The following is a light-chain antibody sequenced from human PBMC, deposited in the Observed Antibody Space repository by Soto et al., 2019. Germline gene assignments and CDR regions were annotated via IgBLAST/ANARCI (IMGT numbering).Light chain of an antibody. Sequence: QSVLTQPASVSGSPGQSITISCTGTSXDVGGYNYVSWYELHTGKAPKLILYEVTNRPSGVSDRFSGSKSGNTASLTISGLQAEDEADYYCSSYTSSTAYVFGTGTKVTV. V-gene: IGLV2-14*01. CDR3: SSYTSSTAYV. CDR1: SXDVGGYNY. J-gene: IGLJ1*01. CDR2: EVT.